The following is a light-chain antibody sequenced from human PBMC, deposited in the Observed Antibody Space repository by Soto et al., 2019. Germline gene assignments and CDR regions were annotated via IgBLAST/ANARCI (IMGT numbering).Light chain of an antibody. J-gene: IGLJ1*01. CDR2: EGS. V-gene: IGLV2-23*01. CDR3: CSYAASSTLYV. Sequence: QSALTQPASVSGSPGQSVTISCTGTSSDVGSYNLVSWYQQHPGKAPKLMIYEGSKRPSGVSHRFSGSKSGNTASLTISWLHADDEADHYCCSYAASSTLYVFGTGTKVTVL. CDR1: SSDVGSYNL.